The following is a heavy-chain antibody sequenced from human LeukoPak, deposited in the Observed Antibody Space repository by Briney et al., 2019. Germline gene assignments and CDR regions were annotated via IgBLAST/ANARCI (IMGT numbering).Heavy chain of an antibody. V-gene: IGHV4-4*07. CDR2: IYSSVST. CDR1: GGSITSYY. Sequence: SETLSLTCTVSGGSITSYYWSWIRQPAGKGLEWIGHIYSSVSTNCNPSLKSRVTMSVDTSKNQVSLRLTSATAADTAVYYCAGTLNYDILTGYHPIDYWGQGTLVTASS. D-gene: IGHD3-9*01. CDR3: AGTLNYDILTGYHPIDY. J-gene: IGHJ4*02.